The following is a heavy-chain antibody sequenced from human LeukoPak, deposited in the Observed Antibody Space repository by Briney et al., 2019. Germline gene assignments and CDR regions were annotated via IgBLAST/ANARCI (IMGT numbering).Heavy chain of an antibody. CDR3: ARGSYYDSSGYYETGDIDY. V-gene: IGHV1-2*02. CDR1: GYTFTGYY. CDR2: INPNSGGT. D-gene: IGHD3-22*01. Sequence: ASVKVSCKASGYTFTGYYMHWVRQAPGQGLEWMGWINPNSGGTNYAQKFQGRVTMTRDTSISTAYMELSRLRSDDTAVYYCARGSYYDSSGYYETGDIDYWGQGTLVTVSP. J-gene: IGHJ4*02.